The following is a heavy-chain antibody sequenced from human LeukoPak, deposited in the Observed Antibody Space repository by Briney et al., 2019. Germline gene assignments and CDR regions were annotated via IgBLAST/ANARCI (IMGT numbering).Heavy chain of an antibody. CDR1: GGSFSGYY. Sequence: SETLSLTRAVYGGSFSGYYWSWIRQPPGKGLEWIGEINHSGSTNYIPSLKSRVTISVDTSKNQFSLKLSSVTAADTAVYYCASRIGYSNYLSSWFDPWGQGTLVTVSS. V-gene: IGHV4-34*01. CDR2: INHSGST. CDR3: ASRIGYSNYLSSWFDP. D-gene: IGHD4-11*01. J-gene: IGHJ5*02.